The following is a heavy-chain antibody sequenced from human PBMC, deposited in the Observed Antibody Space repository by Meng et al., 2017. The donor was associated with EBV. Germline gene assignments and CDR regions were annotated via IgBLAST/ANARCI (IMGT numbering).Heavy chain of an antibody. CDR1: GFIFRDSA. CDR2: VETKTSKYAT. V-gene: IGHV3-73*01. D-gene: IGHD3-16*01. CDR3: WGDLNYGSY. J-gene: IGHJ4*02. Sequence: EVHLGESGGGLVQPGGSLELSCGASGFIFRDSAMNWVRQASGKGLEWVGRVETKTSKYATAYAASVKGRFSVSRDDSKNMVFLEMNSLKTEDTARYYCWGDLNYGSYWGQGTLVTVSS.